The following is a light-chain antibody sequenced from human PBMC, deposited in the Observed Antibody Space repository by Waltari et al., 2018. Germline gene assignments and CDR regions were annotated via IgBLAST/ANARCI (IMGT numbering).Light chain of an antibody. CDR1: STRTSY. Sequence: SELTQGPDVSVALGQTVKITCQGDSTRTSYASWYQVKPGQAPVLVLFGKEKRPSGIPDRISGYSSGTTSSLTITGAQAEDEAAYYCHSRKGSDNQVVFGGGTKLTVL. CDR2: GKE. J-gene: IGLJ3*02. V-gene: IGLV3-19*01. CDR3: HSRKGSDNQVV.